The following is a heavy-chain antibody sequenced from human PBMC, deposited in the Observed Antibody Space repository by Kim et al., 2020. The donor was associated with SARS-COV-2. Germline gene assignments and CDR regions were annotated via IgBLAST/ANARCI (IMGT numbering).Heavy chain of an antibody. J-gene: IGHJ4*02. CDR2: VYNSGTT. Sequence: SETLSFTCSVSGVSISTNYHYWGWVRQSPGKGLEWIGSVYNSGTTYYNPSLKSRVTILGDTSKNQFSLNMKSVTAADTAVYYCACNVGSTPDYYFDYWGRGALVTVSS. V-gene: IGHV4-39*07. CDR1: GVSISTNYHY. CDR3: ACNVGSTPDYYFDY. D-gene: IGHD1-26*01.